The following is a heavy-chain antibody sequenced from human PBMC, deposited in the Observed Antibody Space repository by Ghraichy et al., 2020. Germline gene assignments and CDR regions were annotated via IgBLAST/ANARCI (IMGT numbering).Heavy chain of an antibody. Sequence: SQTLSLTCIVSGGSISPYYWTWVRQPPGKGLEWIGYIYYTGSTNYNPSLKSRATISVDTSKNQFSLELSSLTDADTAVYYCTRQFGGNFHVWYFDLWGRGTLVSVSS. V-gene: IGHV4-59*08. D-gene: IGHD4-23*01. J-gene: IGHJ2*01. CDR3: TRQFGGNFHVWYFDL. CDR2: IYYTGST. CDR1: GGSISPYY.